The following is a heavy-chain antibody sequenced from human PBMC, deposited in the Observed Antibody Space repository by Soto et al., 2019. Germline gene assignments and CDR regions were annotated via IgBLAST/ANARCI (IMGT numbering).Heavy chain of an antibody. J-gene: IGHJ3*02. V-gene: IGHV3-11*06. D-gene: IGHD6-25*01. CDR1: GFTFSDYY. CDR2: ISSSSSYT. Sequence: QVQLVESGGGLVKPGGSLRLSCAASGFTFSDYYMSWIRQAPGKGLEWVSYISSSSSYTNYADSVKGRFTISRDNAKNSLYLQMNSLRAEDTAVYLCARAESGTVDAFDIWGQGTMVTGSS. CDR3: ARAESGTVDAFDI.